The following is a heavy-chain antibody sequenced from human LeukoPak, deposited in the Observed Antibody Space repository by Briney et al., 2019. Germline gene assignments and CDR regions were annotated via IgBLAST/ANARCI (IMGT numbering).Heavy chain of an antibody. D-gene: IGHD3-9*01. CDR1: GYTFITYY. CDR2: INPSGDST. J-gene: IGHJ4*02. Sequence: ASVKVSCKASGYTFITYYMHWVRQAPGQGLEWMGIINPSGDSTSYAQKFQGRVTMTRDTSTSTVYMELSSLRSEDTAVYYCARSKALRLDDIYYWGQGTLVTVSS. V-gene: IGHV1-46*01. CDR3: ARSKALRLDDIYY.